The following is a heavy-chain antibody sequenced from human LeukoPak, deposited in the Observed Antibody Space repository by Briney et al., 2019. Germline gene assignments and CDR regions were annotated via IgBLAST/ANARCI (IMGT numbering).Heavy chain of an antibody. CDR3: ARGSRFHPQNWFDP. D-gene: IGHD3-10*01. CDR2: VGPNTGGT. CDR1: GYTFIDYY. Sequence: ASVKVSGKASGYTFIDYYIHWVRQAPGQGLEWMGWVGPNTGGTYYAQTFQGRVTMTSAASISTVYMELTSLTYDDTAVYYCARGSRFHPQNWFDPWGQGTLITVSS. J-gene: IGHJ5*02. V-gene: IGHV1-2*02.